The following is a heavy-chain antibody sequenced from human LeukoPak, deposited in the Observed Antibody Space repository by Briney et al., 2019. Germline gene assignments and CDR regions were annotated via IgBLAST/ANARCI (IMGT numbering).Heavy chain of an antibody. D-gene: IGHD5-12*01. CDR3: ASTNTFDY. V-gene: IGHV3-7*01. CDR2: IKQGGSEK. Sequence: PGGSLRLSCAASGFTFSSYWMNWVRQAPGKGLEWVANIKQGGSEKNYVDSVKGRFTISRDDAKNSLYLQMNSLRAEDTAVYYCASTNTFDYWGQGTLVTVSS. CDR1: GFTFSSYW. J-gene: IGHJ4*02.